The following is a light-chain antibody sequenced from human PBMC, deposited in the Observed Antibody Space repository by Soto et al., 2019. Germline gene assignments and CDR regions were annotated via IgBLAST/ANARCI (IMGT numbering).Light chain of an antibody. Sequence: QPVLTQPASVSGSPGQSIIISCTGTSRDVGNYNLFSWYQQYTDKAPKLIIYEGTKRPSGVSDRFSGSWSGNTASLTISGLQAEDEADYYCCARADTSTVLFGGGTKLTVL. J-gene: IGLJ2*01. CDR2: EGT. V-gene: IGLV2-23*01. CDR3: CARADTSTVL. CDR1: SRDVGNYNL.